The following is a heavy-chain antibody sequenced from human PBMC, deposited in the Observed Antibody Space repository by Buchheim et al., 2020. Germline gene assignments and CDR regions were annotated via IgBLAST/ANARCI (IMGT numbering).Heavy chain of an antibody. D-gene: IGHD5-18*01. J-gene: IGHJ4*02. CDR1: GFSFSNYW. V-gene: IGHV3-7*01. CDR3: ARIGYSSSSVDF. CDR2: INQDGTTQ. Sequence: EVQLVESGGGLVQPGGSLRVSCVVSGFSFSNYWMSWVRQAPGKGLEWVANINQDGTTQYYVDSLKGRFTTSRDNSKHSVYLQMSSLRAEDTAVYYCARIGYSSSSVDFWGQGTL.